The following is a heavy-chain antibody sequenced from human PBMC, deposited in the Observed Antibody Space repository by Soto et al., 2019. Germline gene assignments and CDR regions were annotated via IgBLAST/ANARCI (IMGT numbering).Heavy chain of an antibody. V-gene: IGHV3-30*18. Sequence: VQLVESGGGVVQPGRSLRLSCAASGFTFSSYGMHWVRQAPGKGLEWVAVISYDGSNKYYADSVKGRFTISRDNSKNTLYLQMNSLRAEDTAAYYCAKDSGLYYYYGMDVWGQGTTVTVSS. CDR2: ISYDGSNK. CDR3: AKDSGLYYYYGMDV. J-gene: IGHJ6*02. CDR1: GFTFSSYG.